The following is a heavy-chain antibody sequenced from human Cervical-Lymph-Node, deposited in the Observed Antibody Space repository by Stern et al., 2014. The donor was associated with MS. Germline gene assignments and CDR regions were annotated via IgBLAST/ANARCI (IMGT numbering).Heavy chain of an antibody. CDR2: INYSGRT. Sequence: QLQLQESDPGLVKPSQTLSLTCTVSGDSISSGGYYWSWIRQHPGKGLEWIGYINYSGRTYYKPSLKSRVTISVDTSKNTFSLKLTSVTAADTAVYYCARATLGGLDWYFDLWGRGTLVTASS. J-gene: IGHJ2*01. CDR3: ARATLGGLDWYFDL. V-gene: IGHV4-31*03. CDR1: GDSISSGGYY. D-gene: IGHD3-16*01.